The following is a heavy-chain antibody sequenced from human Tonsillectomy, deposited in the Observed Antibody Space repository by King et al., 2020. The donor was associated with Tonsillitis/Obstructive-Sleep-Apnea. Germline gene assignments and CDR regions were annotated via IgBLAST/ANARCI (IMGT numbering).Heavy chain of an antibody. CDR3: ARGYSSSSSAPPRRISYYMVV. J-gene: IGHJ6*03. D-gene: IGHD6-6*01. Sequence: VQLQQWGAGLLKPSETLSLTCAVYGGSFSGYYWSWIRQPPGKGLEWIGEINHSGSTNYNPSLKSRVTISVDTSKNHFSLKLSSVTAADTAVYYCARGYSSSSSAPPRRISYYMVVWGKGTTVTVSS. CDR2: INHSGST. CDR1: GGSFSGYY. V-gene: IGHV4-34*01.